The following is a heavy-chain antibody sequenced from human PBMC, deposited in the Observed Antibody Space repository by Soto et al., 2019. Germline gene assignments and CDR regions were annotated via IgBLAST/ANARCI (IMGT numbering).Heavy chain of an antibody. D-gene: IGHD2-8*01. CDR1: GFTLSSYA. CDR3: TPCPNGVCTSGVGEFDI. V-gene: IGHV3-30-3*01. CDR2: ISYDGSNK. Sequence: GGSLRLSCAASGFTLSSYAMHWVRQAPGKGLEWVAVISYDGSNKYYADSVKGRFTISRDNSKNTLYLQMNSLRAEDTAVYYCTPCPNGVCTSGVGEFDIWGQGTMVTVS. J-gene: IGHJ3*02.